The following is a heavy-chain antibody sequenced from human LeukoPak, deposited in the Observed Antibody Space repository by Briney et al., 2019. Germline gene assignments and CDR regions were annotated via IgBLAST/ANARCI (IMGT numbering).Heavy chain of an antibody. CDR1: GGTFSSYA. J-gene: IGHJ4*02. CDR3: ARESGWYSTWIDY. CDR2: IIPIFGTA. D-gene: IGHD6-19*01. Sequence: SVKVSCKASGGTFSSYAISWVRQAPGQGLEWMGGIIPIFGTANYAQKFQGRVTITADESTSTAYMELSSLRSEDTVVSYCARESGWYSTWIDYWGQGTLVTVSS. V-gene: IGHV1-69*13.